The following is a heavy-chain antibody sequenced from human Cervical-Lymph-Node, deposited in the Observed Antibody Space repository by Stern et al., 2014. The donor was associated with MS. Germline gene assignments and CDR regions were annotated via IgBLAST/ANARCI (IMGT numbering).Heavy chain of an antibody. CDR2: INWNSGSL. V-gene: IGHV3-9*01. CDR1: GFTFDDYA. D-gene: IGHD2-21*01. J-gene: IGHJ4*02. Sequence: EVQLVESGGGLVQPGRSLSLSCVASGFTFDDYAMHWVRPAPGKGLEWVSSINWNSGSLAYAGSVKGRFTISRDNAQNSLFLQMNSLSAEDTAFYYCARAYGGTYYYDFWGQGTLVTVSS. CDR3: ARAYGGTYYYDF.